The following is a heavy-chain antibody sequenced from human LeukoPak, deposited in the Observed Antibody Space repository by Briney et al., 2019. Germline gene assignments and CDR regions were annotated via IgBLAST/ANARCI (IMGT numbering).Heavy chain of an antibody. J-gene: IGHJ6*02. D-gene: IGHD1-1*01. CDR1: GYTFTSYG. V-gene: IGHV1-18*01. CDR2: ISAYNGNT. CDR3: ASGLAALERYYYGMDV. Sequence: ASVKVSCKASGYTFTSYGISWVRQAPGQGLEWMGWISAYNGNTNYAQKLQGRVTMTTDTSTSTACMELRRLRSDDTAVYYCASGLAALERYYYGMDVWGQGTTVTVSS.